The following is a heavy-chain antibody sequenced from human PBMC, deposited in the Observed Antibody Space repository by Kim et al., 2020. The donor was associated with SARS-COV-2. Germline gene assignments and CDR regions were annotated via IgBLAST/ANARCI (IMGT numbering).Heavy chain of an antibody. V-gene: IGHV3-30-3*01. CDR1: GFTFSSYA. D-gene: IGHD1-7*01. CDR3: ARREGYFGTKDYYYYGMDV. J-gene: IGHJ6*02. Sequence: GGSLRLSCAASGFTFSSYAMHWVRQAPGKGLEWVAVISYDGSNKYYADSVKGRFTISRDNSKNTLYLQMNSLRAEDTAVYYCARREGYFGTKDYYYYGMDVWGQGTTVTVSS. CDR2: ISYDGSNK.